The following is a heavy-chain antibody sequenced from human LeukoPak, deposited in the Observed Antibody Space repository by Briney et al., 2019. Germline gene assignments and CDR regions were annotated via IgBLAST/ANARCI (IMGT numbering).Heavy chain of an antibody. Sequence: EAFLRLSCAASGFTFSSYAMSWVRQAPGKGLEWVSAISGSGGSTYYADSVKGRFTISRDNSKNTLYLQMNSLRAEDTAVYNCAKVASSSWYLYYYYGMDVWGQGTTVTVSS. CDR1: GFTFSSYA. CDR2: ISGSGGST. J-gene: IGHJ6*02. CDR3: AKVASSSWYLYYYYGMDV. V-gene: IGHV3-23*01. D-gene: IGHD6-13*01.